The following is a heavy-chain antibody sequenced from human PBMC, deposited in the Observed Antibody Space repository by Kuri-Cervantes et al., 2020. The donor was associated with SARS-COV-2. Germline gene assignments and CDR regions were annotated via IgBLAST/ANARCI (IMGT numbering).Heavy chain of an antibody. V-gene: IGHV3-23*01. D-gene: IGHD2-2*01. CDR1: GFTFSSNA. Sequence: GESLKISCAASGFTFSSNAMTWVRQAPGKGLEWVSAISGSGGSTYYADSVKGRFTISRDNSKNTLYLQMNSLRAEDTAVYYCAKNPVPAAIRFDYWGQGTLVTVSS. CDR2: ISGSGGST. CDR3: AKNPVPAAIRFDY. J-gene: IGHJ4*02.